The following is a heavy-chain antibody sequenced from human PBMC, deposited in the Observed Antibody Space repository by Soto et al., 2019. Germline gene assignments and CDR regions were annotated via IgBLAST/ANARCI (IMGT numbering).Heavy chain of an antibody. J-gene: IGHJ4*02. D-gene: IGHD3-22*01. CDR2: ISDDGNKK. CDR3: AREFETIIGRAGTLFDY. CDR1: RFTFSGHS. Sequence: QVQLVESGGGVVQPGRSLRLSCAASRFTFSGHSMHWVRQAPGKGLEWVAVISDDGNKKYYADSVKGRFTISRDNSKNTLYLEMNSLRAEDTAVYYCAREFETIIGRAGTLFDYWGQGTLVTVSS. V-gene: IGHV3-30-3*01.